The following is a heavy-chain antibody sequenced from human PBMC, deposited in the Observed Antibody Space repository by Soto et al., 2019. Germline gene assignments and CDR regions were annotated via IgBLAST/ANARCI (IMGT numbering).Heavy chain of an antibody. D-gene: IGHD4-17*01. V-gene: IGHV3-30*18. Sequence: QVQLVESGGGEVQPGRSLTISCAASGFTFSTYGMHWVRQTPGKGLEWVAVISYDGTNKFYSDSVKGRFTISRDNFKNTLTRQMNSLRADDVAVYSCAKDLQSYGDYDYYCYGMDVWGLGTRVTVSS. CDR2: ISYDGTNK. CDR3: AKDLQSYGDYDYYCYGMDV. J-gene: IGHJ6*02. CDR1: GFTFSTYG.